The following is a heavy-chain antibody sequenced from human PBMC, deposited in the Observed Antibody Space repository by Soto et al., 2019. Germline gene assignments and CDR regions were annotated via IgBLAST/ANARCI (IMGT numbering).Heavy chain of an antibody. Sequence: ASVKVSCKASGYTFTGYYMHWVRQAPGHGLEWMGWINPNSGGTNYAQKFQGWVTRTRDTSISTAYMELSRLRSDDTAVYYCARESAPSYDYGMDDWGQGTTVTVSS. CDR3: ARESAPSYDYGMDD. CDR1: GYTFTGYY. V-gene: IGHV1-2*04. CDR2: INPNSGGT. D-gene: IGHD2-15*01. J-gene: IGHJ6*02.